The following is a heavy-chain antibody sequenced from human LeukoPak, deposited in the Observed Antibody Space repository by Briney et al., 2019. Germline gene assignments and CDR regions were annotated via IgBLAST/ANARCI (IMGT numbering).Heavy chain of an antibody. D-gene: IGHD3-22*01. V-gene: IGHV4-59*01. Sequence: SETLSLTCTVSGGSISTYYWSWIRQPPGKGLEWIGYIFYSGSTNYNPSLKSRVTISVDTSKNQFSLKLSSVTAADTAVYYCARLKYYFDRSGYRAEYFQQWGQGTLVTASS. CDR2: IFYSGST. J-gene: IGHJ1*01. CDR1: GGSISTYY. CDR3: ARLKYYFDRSGYRAEYFQQ.